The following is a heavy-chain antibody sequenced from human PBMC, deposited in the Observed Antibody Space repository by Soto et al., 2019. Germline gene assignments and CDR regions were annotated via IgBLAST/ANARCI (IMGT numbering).Heavy chain of an antibody. D-gene: IGHD3-9*01. Sequence: QVQLQESGPGLVKPSETLSLTCTVSGGSISSYYWSWIRQPPGKGLEWIGYIYYSGSTNYNPSLTRRVTISVDTSKNQFSPKLSSVTAADAAVYYCARALILTGYYIHDAFDIWGQGTMVTVSS. CDR2: IYYSGST. CDR3: ARALILTGYYIHDAFDI. V-gene: IGHV4-59*01. J-gene: IGHJ3*02. CDR1: GGSISSYY.